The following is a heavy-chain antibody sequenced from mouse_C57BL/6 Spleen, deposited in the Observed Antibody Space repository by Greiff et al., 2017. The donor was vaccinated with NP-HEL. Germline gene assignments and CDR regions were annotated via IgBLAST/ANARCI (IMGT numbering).Heavy chain of an antibody. V-gene: IGHV1-80*01. CDR2: IYPGDGDT. Sequence: QVQLQQSGAELVKPGASVKISCKASGYAFSSYWMNWVKQRPGKGLEWIGQIYPGDGDTNYNRKFKGKATLTADKSSSTAYMQLSSLTSEDSAVYFCARSGSSSGYFDVWGTGTTVTVSS. CDR3: ARSGSSSGYFDV. CDR1: GYAFSSYW. J-gene: IGHJ1*03. D-gene: IGHD1-1*01.